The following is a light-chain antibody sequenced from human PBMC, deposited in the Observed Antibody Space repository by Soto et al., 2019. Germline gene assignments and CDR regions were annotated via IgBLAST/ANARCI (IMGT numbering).Light chain of an antibody. Sequence: QSALTQPRSVSGSPGQSVTISCTGTSSDVGGYDYVSWYQQHPGKAPKLMIYGVTKRPSGVPDRFSGSKSGNTASLTISGLQAEDESDYYCCSHGGGHSYVFGTGTKVTVL. CDR2: GVT. CDR3: CSHGGGHSYV. V-gene: IGLV2-11*01. J-gene: IGLJ1*01. CDR1: SSDVGGYDY.